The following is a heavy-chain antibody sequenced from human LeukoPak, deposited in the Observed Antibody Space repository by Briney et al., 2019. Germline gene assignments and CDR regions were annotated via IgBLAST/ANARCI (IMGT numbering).Heavy chain of an antibody. CDR3: ARVSHYGSGSYYKRVMDV. D-gene: IGHD3-10*01. J-gene: IGHJ6*04. V-gene: IGHV1-24*01. Sequence: GASVKVSCKVSGYTLTELSMHWVRQAPGKGLEWMGGFDPEDGETIYAQKFQGRVTMTEDTSTDTAYMELRSLRSDDTAVYYCARVSHYGSGSYYKRVMDVWGKGTTVTVSS. CDR1: GYTLTELS. CDR2: FDPEDGET.